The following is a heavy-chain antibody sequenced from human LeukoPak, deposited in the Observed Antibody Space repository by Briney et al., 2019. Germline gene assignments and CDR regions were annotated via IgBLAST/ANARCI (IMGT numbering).Heavy chain of an antibody. CDR3: ARHWNGMAVAGL. Sequence: PSETLSLTCIVSGGSISSSNDYWGWVRQPPGKGLEWIGSIYYSGSTYYHPSLKSQVTISVDTSKNQFSLKLSSVTAADTAVYYCARHWNGMAVAGLWGQGTLVTVSS. V-gene: IGHV4-39*01. CDR1: GGSISSSNDY. J-gene: IGHJ4*02. D-gene: IGHD6-19*01. CDR2: IYYSGST.